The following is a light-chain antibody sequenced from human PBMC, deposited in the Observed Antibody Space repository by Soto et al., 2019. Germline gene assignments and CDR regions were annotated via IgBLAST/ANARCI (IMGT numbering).Light chain of an antibody. J-gene: IGLJ2*01. CDR2: DVT. V-gene: IGLV2-14*03. CDR3: SSYSSSTTHVL. Sequence: QSALTQPASVSGSPGRSVTISCTGSSSDVGDFNYVSWYQRHPGRAPKLIIYDVTNRPSGVSYRFSASKSGRTASLTISGLQAEDEADYYCSSYSSSTTHVLFGGGTKLT. CDR1: SSDVGDFNY.